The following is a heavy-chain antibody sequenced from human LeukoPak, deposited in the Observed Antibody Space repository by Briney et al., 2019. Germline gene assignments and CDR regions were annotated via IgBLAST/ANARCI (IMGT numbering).Heavy chain of an antibody. J-gene: IGHJ4*02. Sequence: VASVKVSCKASGYTFTSYDINWVRQATGQGLEWMGWMNPNSGNTGYAQKFQGRVTVTRNTSISTAYMELSSLRSDDTAVYYCARDLKARDGYNYFDYWGQGTLVTVSS. CDR3: ARDLKARDGYNYFDY. CDR1: GYTFTSYD. V-gene: IGHV1-8*01. CDR2: MNPNSGNT. D-gene: IGHD5-24*01.